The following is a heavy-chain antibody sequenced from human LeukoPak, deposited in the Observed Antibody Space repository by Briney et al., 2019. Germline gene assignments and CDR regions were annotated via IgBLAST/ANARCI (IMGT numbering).Heavy chain of an antibody. J-gene: IGHJ4*02. Sequence: PSETLSLTCTVSGGSISSYYWGWIRQPPGKGLEWIGSIYYSGSTYYNPSLKSRVTISVDTSKNQFSLKLSSVTAADTAVYYCARDRAPSPYYYGSGSYYFFDYWGQGTLVTVSS. CDR2: IYYSGST. CDR1: GGSISSYY. CDR3: ARDRAPSPYYYGSGSYYFFDY. V-gene: IGHV4-39*07. D-gene: IGHD3-10*01.